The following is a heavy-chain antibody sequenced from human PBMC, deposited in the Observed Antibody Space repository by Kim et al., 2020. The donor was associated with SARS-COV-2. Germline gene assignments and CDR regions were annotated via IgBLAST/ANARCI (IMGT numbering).Heavy chain of an antibody. Sequence: ASVKVSCKASGYTFTSYYMHWVRQAPGQGLEWMGIINPSGGSTSYAQKFQGRVTMTRDTSTSTVYMELSSLRSEDTAVYYCARNYGGNTPLVDYYYGMDVWGQGTTVTVSS. CDR3: ARNYGGNTPLVDYYYGMDV. V-gene: IGHV1-46*01. D-gene: IGHD4-17*01. J-gene: IGHJ6*02. CDR2: INPSGGST. CDR1: GYTFTSYY.